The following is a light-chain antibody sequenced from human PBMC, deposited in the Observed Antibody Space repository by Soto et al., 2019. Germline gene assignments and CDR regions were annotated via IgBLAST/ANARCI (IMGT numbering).Light chain of an antibody. CDR3: QQYYNSPWT. Sequence: DIVMTQSPDSLAVSLGERATINCKSSQSVLYSSNNKNYLAWYQQKPGPPPKLLIYWASTRESGVPDRFSGSGSGTDFTLTISTLQAEDVAVYYCQQYYNSPWTFGQGTKVEIK. CDR1: QSVLYSSNNKNY. V-gene: IGKV4-1*01. J-gene: IGKJ1*01. CDR2: WAS.